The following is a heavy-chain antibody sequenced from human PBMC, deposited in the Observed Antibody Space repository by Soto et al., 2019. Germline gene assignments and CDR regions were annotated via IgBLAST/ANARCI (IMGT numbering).Heavy chain of an antibody. Sequence: ASVKVSCKASGYTFTSYGISWGRQAPGQGLEWMGWISAYNGNTNYAQKLQGRVTMTTDTSTSTAYMELRSLRSDDTAVYYCARVEGLPAVRGAFDIWGQGTMVTVSS. CDR3: ARVEGLPAVRGAFDI. D-gene: IGHD4-17*01. J-gene: IGHJ3*02. CDR1: GYTFTSYG. CDR2: ISAYNGNT. V-gene: IGHV1-18*01.